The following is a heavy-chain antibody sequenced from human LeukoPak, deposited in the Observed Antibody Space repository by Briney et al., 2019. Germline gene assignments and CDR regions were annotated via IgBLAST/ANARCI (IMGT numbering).Heavy chain of an antibody. Sequence: ASVKVSCKASGYTFTGYYMHWVRQAPGQGLEWMGWINPNSGGTNYAQKFQGRVTMTRDTSISTAYMELSRLRSDDTAVYYCARGPGIRGVRIAARRGYYYYMDVWGKGTTVTASS. D-gene: IGHD6-13*01. J-gene: IGHJ6*03. CDR3: ARGPGIRGVRIAARRGYYYYMDV. V-gene: IGHV1-2*02. CDR2: INPNSGGT. CDR1: GYTFTGYY.